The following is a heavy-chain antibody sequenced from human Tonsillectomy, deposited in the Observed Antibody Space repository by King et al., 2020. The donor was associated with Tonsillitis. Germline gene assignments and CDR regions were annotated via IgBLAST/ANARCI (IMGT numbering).Heavy chain of an antibody. CDR1: GFIFGDYA. CDR2: IRSRPSGGTT. Sequence: VQLVESGGGLVQPGRSLRLSCTASGFIFGDYAINWFRQAPGKGLEWVGFIRSRPSGGTTENAASVKGRFTISRDDSKGIAYLQMNSLKTADTAVYYCTRGRRDWGQGTLVTVSS. J-gene: IGHJ4*02. V-gene: IGHV3-49*03. CDR3: TRGRRD.